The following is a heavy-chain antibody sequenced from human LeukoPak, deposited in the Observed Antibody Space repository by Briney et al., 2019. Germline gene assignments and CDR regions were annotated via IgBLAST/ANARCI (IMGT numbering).Heavy chain of an antibody. CDR1: GYTFTSDY. Sequence: ASVKVSCKASGYTFTSDYMQWVRQAPGQGLEWMGIINPSGGSTSYAQKFQGRVTMTRDTSTSTVYMELSSLRSEDTAVYYCARATQGTLARRSLFDYWGQGTLVTVSS. D-gene: IGHD2-15*01. CDR2: INPSGGST. CDR3: ARATQGTLARRSLFDY. J-gene: IGHJ4*02. V-gene: IGHV1-46*01.